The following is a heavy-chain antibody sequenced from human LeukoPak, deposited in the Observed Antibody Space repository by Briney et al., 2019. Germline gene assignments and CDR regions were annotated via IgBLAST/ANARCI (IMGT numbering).Heavy chain of an antibody. CDR3: AGGIDGYNLFDY. CDR2: ISGSGGST. V-gene: IGHV3-23*01. Sequence: GGSLRLSCAASGFTFSSYAMSWVRQAPGKGLEWVSAISGSGGSTYYADSVKGRFTISRDNSKNTLYLQMNSLRAEDTAVYYCAGGIDGYNLFDYWGQGTLVTVSS. CDR1: GFTFSSYA. D-gene: IGHD5-24*01. J-gene: IGHJ4*02.